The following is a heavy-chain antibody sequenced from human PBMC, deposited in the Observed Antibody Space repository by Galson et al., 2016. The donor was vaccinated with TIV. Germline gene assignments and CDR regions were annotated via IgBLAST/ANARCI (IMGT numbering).Heavy chain of an antibody. CDR2: LSGGATNT. V-gene: IGHV3-23*01. J-gene: IGHJ4*02. CDR3: AKDRGYFEGFDH. CDR1: GFTFTSYA. D-gene: IGHD6-25*01. Sequence: CAASGFTFTSYAMSWVRQAPGKGLEWVSALSGGATNTYYSDSVKGRFTISRDNSQNKVFLEMDSLRVDDTAVYYCAKDRGYFEGFDHGGPGTLVTVSS.